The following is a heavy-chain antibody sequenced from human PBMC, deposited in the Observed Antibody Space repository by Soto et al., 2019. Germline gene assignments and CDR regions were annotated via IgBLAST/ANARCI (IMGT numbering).Heavy chain of an antibody. CDR2: ISPYSGNT. Sequence: ASVKVSCKASGYTFNNFGISWVRQAPGQGLEWIGWISPYSGNTNYAQKFPDRVTMSTDTSTSTAYKELTSLRSDDTAVYYCANMLCTSGECVFVPWCQGSLVTVSS. CDR3: ANMLCTSGECVFVP. V-gene: IGHV1-18*01. J-gene: IGHJ5*02. CDR1: GYTFNNFG. D-gene: IGHD2-8*01.